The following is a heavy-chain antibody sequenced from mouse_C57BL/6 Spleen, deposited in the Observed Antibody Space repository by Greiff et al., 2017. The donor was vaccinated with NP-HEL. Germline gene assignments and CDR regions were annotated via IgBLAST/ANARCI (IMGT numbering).Heavy chain of an antibody. J-gene: IGHJ4*01. CDR3: ARSVGYYVRYAMDY. D-gene: IGHD2-3*01. V-gene: IGHV8-12*01. Sequence: QVTLKVSGPGILQSSQTLSLTCSFSGFSLSTSGMGVSWIRQPSGKGLEWLAHIYWADDKRYNPSLKSRRTISKDTSRNQVFLKITSVDTADTATYYCARSVGYYVRYAMDYWGQGTSVTVSS. CDR1: GFSLSTSGMG. CDR2: IYWADDK.